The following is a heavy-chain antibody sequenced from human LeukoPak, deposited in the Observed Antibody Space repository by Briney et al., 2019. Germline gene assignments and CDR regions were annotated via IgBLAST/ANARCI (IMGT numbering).Heavy chain of an antibody. V-gene: IGHV1-2*02. CDR3: ASGLGGSGEGGFDY. Sequence: ASVKVSCKASGYTFTGYYMHWVRQAPGQGLEWMGWFNPDSGGTNYAQKFQGRVTMTRDMSTSTVYMELSSLRSEDTAVYYCASGLGGSGEGGFDYWGQGTLVTVSS. D-gene: IGHD3-10*01. J-gene: IGHJ4*02. CDR1: GYTFTGYY. CDR2: FNPDSGGT.